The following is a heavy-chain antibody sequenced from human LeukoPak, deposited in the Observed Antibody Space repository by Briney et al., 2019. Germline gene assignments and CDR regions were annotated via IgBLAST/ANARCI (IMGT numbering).Heavy chain of an antibody. CDR3: ARDPDYYGSGDAFDI. J-gene: IGHJ3*02. Sequence: PGGSLRLSCAASGFTFSSYSMNWVRQAPGKGLEWVSYISSSSSTIYYADSVKGRFTISRDNAKNSLYLQMNSLRAEDTAVYYCARDPDYYGSGDAFDIWGQGTMVTVSS. D-gene: IGHD3-10*01. CDR1: GFTFSSYS. V-gene: IGHV3-48*01. CDR2: ISSSSSTI.